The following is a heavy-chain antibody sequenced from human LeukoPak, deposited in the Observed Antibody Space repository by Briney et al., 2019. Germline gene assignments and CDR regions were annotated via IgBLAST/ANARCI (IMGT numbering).Heavy chain of an antibody. CDR2: ISSDGTTI. CDR1: GFTFSSYA. V-gene: IGHV3-48*01. J-gene: IGHJ4*02. Sequence: GGSLRLFCAASGFTFSSYAMNWVRQAPGKGLEWVSYISSDGTTIYYADSVKGRITISRDNVRNSLYLQMNSLRAEDTAVYYCVPQKGYGGNPLDYWGQGTLVTVSS. CDR3: VPQKGYGGNPLDY. D-gene: IGHD4-23*01.